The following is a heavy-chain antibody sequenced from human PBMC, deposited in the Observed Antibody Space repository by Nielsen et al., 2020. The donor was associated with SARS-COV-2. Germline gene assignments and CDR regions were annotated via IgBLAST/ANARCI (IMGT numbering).Heavy chain of an antibody. D-gene: IGHD6-13*01. J-gene: IGHJ4*02. CDR2: MNPNSGNT. Sequence: ASVKVSCKASGYTFTSYDINWVRQATGQGLEWMGWMNPNSGNTGYAQKFQGRVTMTRNTSISTAYMELSSLRSEDTAVYYCAKDYSSSWYEYYFDYWGQGTLITVSS. CDR1: GYTFTSYD. V-gene: IGHV1-8*01. CDR3: AKDYSSSWYEYYFDY.